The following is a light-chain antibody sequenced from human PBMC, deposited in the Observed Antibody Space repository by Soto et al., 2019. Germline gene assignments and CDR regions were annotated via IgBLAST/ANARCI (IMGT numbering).Light chain of an antibody. CDR3: QQYNSYPLT. V-gene: IGKV1D-16*01. CDR1: QGISSW. CDR2: DAS. Sequence: IRMTQSPASLSASPGDRVTITCRASQGISSWLAWYQQKPEKAPKSLIYDASNLQSGVPSRFSGSGSGTDFTLTISSVQPEDFATYYCQQYNSYPLTFGGGTKVDIK. J-gene: IGKJ4*01.